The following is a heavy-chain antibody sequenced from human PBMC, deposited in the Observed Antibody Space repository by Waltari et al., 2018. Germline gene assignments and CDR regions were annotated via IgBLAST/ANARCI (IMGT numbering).Heavy chain of an antibody. Sequence: HMQPVQSGPEVKKPGTSVKVSCKASGFTFTSSAVQWVRQARAHRLEWIGWIVVGSGNTNDAQKCQERVTITRDMSTSTAYMELSSLRSEDTAVYYCAADAGYYGSGSYPYGMDVWGQGTTVTVSS. CDR3: AADAGYYGSGSYPYGMDV. J-gene: IGHJ6*02. CDR1: GFTFTSSA. D-gene: IGHD3-10*01. CDR2: IVVGSGNT. V-gene: IGHV1-58*01.